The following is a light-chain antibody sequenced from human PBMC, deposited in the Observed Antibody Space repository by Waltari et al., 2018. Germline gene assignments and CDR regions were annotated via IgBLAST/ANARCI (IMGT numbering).Light chain of an antibody. CDR1: SRDIGGHRP. J-gene: IGLJ3*02. V-gene: IGLV2-14*03. CDR3: SSYTDSFTVV. CDR2: DVR. Sequence: QSALSQPASVSGSPGQSITLSCTGPSRDIGGHRPVSWYQQHPGTAPKLMIYDVRNRPSGVSFRFSGSKSANTASLTISGLQAEDEADYYCSSYTDSFTVVFGGGTRLTVL.